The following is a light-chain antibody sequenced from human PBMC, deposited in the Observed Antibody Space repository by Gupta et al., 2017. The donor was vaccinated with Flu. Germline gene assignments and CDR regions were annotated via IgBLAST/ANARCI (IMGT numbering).Light chain of an antibody. CDR1: SSDVGGYNY. CDR2: DVS. Sequence: GQSVTISCTGTSSDVGGYNYVSWYQQHPGKAPKLMIYDVSKRPSGVPDRFSGSKSGNTASLTIPGLQDEDEADYYCCSYAGSYTWVFGGGTK. V-gene: IGLV2-11*03. CDR3: CSYAGSYTWV. J-gene: IGLJ3*02.